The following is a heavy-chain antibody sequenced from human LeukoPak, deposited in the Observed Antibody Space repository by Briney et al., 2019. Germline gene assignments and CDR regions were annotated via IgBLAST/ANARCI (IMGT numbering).Heavy chain of an antibody. J-gene: IGHJ3*02. CDR3: ARMTAATQDAFDI. V-gene: IGHV4-61*01. Sequence: PSETLSLTCAVSGASISSSNYYWSWIRQPPGKGLEWIGYIYYSGSTNYNPSLKSRVTISVDTSKNQFSLKLSSVTAADTAVYYCARMTAATQDAFDIWGQGTMVTVSS. CDR2: IYYSGST. CDR1: GASISSSNYY. D-gene: IGHD6-13*01.